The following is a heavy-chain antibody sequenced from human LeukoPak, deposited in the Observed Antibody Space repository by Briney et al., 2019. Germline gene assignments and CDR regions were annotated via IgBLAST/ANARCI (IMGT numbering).Heavy chain of an antibody. CDR1: GFTVSSNY. CDR3: AIDPGQYIPPG. D-gene: IGHD2-8*02. J-gene: IGHJ4*02. Sequence: GGSLRLSCAASGFTVSSNYMSWVRQAPGKGLEWVSVIYSGGSTYYADSVKGRFTISRGNSKNTLYLQMNSLRAEDTAVYYCAIDPGQYIPPGWGQGTLVTVSS. CDR2: IYSGGST. V-gene: IGHV3-66*01.